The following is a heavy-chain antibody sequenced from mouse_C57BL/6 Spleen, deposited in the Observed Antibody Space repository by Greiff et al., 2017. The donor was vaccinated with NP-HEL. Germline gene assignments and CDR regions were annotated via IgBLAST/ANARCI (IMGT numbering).Heavy chain of an antibody. CDR2: IYPGDGDT. J-gene: IGHJ2*01. D-gene: IGHD2-3*01. CDR3: ARFHGYYYFDY. Sequence: QVQLKESGAELVKPGASVKISCKASGYAFSSYWMNWVKQRPGKGLEWIGQIYPGDGDTNYNGKFKGKATLTADKSSSTAYMQLSSLTSEDSAVYFCARFHGYYYFDYWGQGTTLTVSS. CDR1: GYAFSSYW. V-gene: IGHV1-80*01.